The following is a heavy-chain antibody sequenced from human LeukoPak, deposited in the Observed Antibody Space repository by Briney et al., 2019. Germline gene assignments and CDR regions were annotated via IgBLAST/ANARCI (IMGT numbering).Heavy chain of an antibody. D-gene: IGHD4-23*01. CDR3: ARDSEYYGGTTSQYFQH. CDR2: IYYSGST. Sequence: PSQTLSLTCTVSGGSISSGDYYWSWIRQPPGKGLEWIGYIYYSGSTYYNPSLKCRVTISVDTSKNQFSLKLSSVTAADTAVYYCARDSEYYGGTTSQYFQHWGQGTLVTVSS. V-gene: IGHV4-30-4*08. CDR1: GGSISSGDYY. J-gene: IGHJ1*01.